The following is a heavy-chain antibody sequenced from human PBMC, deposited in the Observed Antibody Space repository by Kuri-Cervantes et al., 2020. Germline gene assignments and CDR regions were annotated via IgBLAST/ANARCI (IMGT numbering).Heavy chain of an antibody. Sequence: ASGKVSCKASGYTFTSYAMNWVRQAPGQGLEWMGWINTNTGNPTYAQGFTGRFVFSLDTSVSTAYLQISSLKAEDTAVYYCARAEYYYDSSGYYLTDFDYWGQGTLVTVSS. CDR3: ARAEYYYDSSGYYLTDFDY. CDR2: INTNTGNP. CDR1: GYTFTSYA. V-gene: IGHV7-4-1*02. D-gene: IGHD3-22*01. J-gene: IGHJ4*02.